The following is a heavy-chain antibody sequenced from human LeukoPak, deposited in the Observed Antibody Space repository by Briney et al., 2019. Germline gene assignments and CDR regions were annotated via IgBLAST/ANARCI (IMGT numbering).Heavy chain of an antibody. Sequence: SETLSLTCTVSGDSIGTYYWSWIRQPPGKGLEWIGYIYYSGSTNYNPSLKSRVTISVDTSKNQFSLKLSSVTAADTAVYYCAGGDSSGYTYVRLWGQGTLVTVSS. J-gene: IGHJ4*02. V-gene: IGHV4-59*01. CDR1: GDSIGTYY. CDR3: AGGDSSGYTYVRL. D-gene: IGHD3-22*01. CDR2: IYYSGST.